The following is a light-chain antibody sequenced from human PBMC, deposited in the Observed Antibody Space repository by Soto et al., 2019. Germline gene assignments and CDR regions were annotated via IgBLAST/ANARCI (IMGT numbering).Light chain of an antibody. Sequence: ETVLTQSPGTLSLAPGERATLSCRASQSISSTHLAWYQQKSGQAPRLLIYGASSRATGIPDRFSGSGSGTDFTLTITRLEPEDFAVYYCQQYATSYMDTFGQGTKLEIK. CDR1: QSISSTH. J-gene: IGKJ2*01. CDR3: QQYATSYMDT. CDR2: GAS. V-gene: IGKV3-20*01.